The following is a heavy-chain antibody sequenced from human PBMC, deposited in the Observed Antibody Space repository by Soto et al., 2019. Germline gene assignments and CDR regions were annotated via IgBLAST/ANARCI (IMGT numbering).Heavy chain of an antibody. J-gene: IGHJ3*02. Sequence: QVQLVQSGAEVKKPGASVKVSCKASGYTFTSYGISWVRQAPGQGLEWMGWISAYNGNTNYAQKLQGRVTMTTDTSTSTADMELRSLRSDDTAVYYCARVTGFLVVYDAFDIWAKGQWSPSLQ. CDR1: GYTFTSYG. V-gene: IGHV1-18*01. D-gene: IGHD3-22*01. CDR2: ISAYNGNT. CDR3: ARVTGFLVVYDAFDI.